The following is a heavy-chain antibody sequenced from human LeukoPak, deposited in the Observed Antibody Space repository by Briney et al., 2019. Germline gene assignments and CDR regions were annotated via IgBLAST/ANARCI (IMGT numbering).Heavy chain of an antibody. D-gene: IGHD3-22*01. Sequence: GGSLRLSCAASGFTFSSYWMHWVRQAPGKGLVWVSRIHSDGSSTSYADSVRGRFTISRDDAKSTLYLQMNGLRAEDTAVYYCARSGWPYYFDYWGQGTLVTVSS. CDR2: IHSDGSST. V-gene: IGHV3-74*01. CDR3: ARSGWPYYFDY. J-gene: IGHJ4*02. CDR1: GFTFSSYW.